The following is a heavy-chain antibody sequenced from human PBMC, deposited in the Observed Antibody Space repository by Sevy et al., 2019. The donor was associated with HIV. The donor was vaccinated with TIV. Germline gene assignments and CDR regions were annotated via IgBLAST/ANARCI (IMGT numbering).Heavy chain of an antibody. CDR1: GFTFSDYY. V-gene: IGHV3-11*06. J-gene: IGHJ4*02. D-gene: IGHD2-15*01. CDR3: ARVVAAGIREPIDY. CDR2: ISSSSSYT. Sequence: GGSLRLSCAASGFTFSDYYMSWIRQAPGKGLEWVSYISSSSSYTNYADSVKGRFTISRDNAKNSLYLQMNSLRAEDTAVYYCARVVAAGIREPIDYWGQGTLVTVSS.